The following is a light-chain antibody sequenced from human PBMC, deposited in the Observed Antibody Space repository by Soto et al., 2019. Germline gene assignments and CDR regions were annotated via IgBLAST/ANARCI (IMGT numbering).Light chain of an antibody. CDR2: DVS. CDR1: SSDVGAYDF. Sequence: QSALTQPRSVSGSPGQSVTISCTGTSSDVGAYDFVSWYQHNPGKAPKLMIFDVSARPSGVPHRFSGSKSANTASLTISGLQAEDEADYYCCSYAGTYSPLFGGGTSSPS. J-gene: IGLJ2*01. CDR3: CSYAGTYSPL. V-gene: IGLV2-11*01.